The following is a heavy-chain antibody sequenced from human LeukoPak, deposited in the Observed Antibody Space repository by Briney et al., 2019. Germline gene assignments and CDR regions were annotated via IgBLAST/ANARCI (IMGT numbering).Heavy chain of an antibody. J-gene: IGHJ4*02. D-gene: IGHD2-2*01. Sequence: PGGSLRLSCAASGFTFSSYGMHWVRQAPGKGLEWVAVISYDGSNKYYADSVKGRFTISRDNAKNSLYLQMNSLRAEDTAVYYCARADCSSTSCTDYYFDYWGQGTLVTVSS. V-gene: IGHV3-30*03. CDR3: ARADCSSTSCTDYYFDY. CDR2: ISYDGSNK. CDR1: GFTFSSYG.